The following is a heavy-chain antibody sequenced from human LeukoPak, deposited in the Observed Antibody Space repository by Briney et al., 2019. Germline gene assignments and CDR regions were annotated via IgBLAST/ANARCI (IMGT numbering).Heavy chain of an antibody. V-gene: IGHV4-4*07. CDR1: GGSISSYY. CDR3: ARVSSAARPPFTFHYMDV. J-gene: IGHJ6*03. D-gene: IGHD6-6*01. CDR2: ISTSGST. Sequence: SETLSLTCTVSGGSISSYYWSWIRQPAGKGLEWIGRISTSGSTNYNPSLKSRVAMSVDTSKNQFSVKLSSVTAADTAVYYCARVSSAARPPFTFHYMDVWGKGTTVTVSS.